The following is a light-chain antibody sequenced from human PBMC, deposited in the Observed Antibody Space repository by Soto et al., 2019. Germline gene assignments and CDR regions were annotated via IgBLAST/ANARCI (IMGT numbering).Light chain of an antibody. V-gene: IGLV1-47*02. J-gene: IGLJ2*01. CDR2: STN. CDR1: SSNIGNNY. Sequence: QSVLTQPPSASGTPGQRVAMSCSGSSSNIGNNYVYWYQQLPGTAPKLLIYSTNQRPSGVPDRFSGSKSGTSASLAISGLQSEDEADYYCSSYAGSNNLVFGGGTKLTVL. CDR3: SSYAGSNNLV.